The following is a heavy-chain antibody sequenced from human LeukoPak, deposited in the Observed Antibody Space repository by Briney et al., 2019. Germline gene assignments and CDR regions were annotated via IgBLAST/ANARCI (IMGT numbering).Heavy chain of an antibody. CDR2: IWYDGSKQ. V-gene: IGHV3-33*01. Sequence: GGSLRVSCAASGFMFRTYGMHWVRQAPGKGLEWVAVIWYDGSKQYYADSVKGRFTISRDNSKNTLDLQMNSLRVEDTAVYYCARDKGYYYDNSGYYGYFDNWGQGALVTVSS. J-gene: IGHJ4*02. D-gene: IGHD3-22*01. CDR1: GFMFRTYG. CDR3: ARDKGYYYDNSGYYGYFDN.